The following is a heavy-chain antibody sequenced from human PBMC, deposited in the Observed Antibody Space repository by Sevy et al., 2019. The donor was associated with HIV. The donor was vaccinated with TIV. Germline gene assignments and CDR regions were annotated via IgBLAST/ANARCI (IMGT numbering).Heavy chain of an antibody. J-gene: IGHJ4*02. D-gene: IGHD1-1*01. V-gene: IGHV3-7*01. CDR1: GFSFSNYW. CDR2: IKEDGSEK. Sequence: GGSLRLSCAVSGFSFSNYWMSWVRQAPGKGLEWVANIKEDGSEKHYVDSVKCRFTISRDNTKNSLFLQMNSMRAEDTALYYCAGYNNLGYWGQGTLVTVSS. CDR3: AGYNNLGY.